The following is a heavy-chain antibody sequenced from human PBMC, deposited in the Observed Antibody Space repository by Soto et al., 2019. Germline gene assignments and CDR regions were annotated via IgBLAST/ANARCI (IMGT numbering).Heavy chain of an antibody. V-gene: IGHV4-59*08. CDR2: IFYSGST. CDR3: ARVGGFGATTIDY. Sequence: SETLSLTCTVSGGSISNYYWSWIRQPPGRGLEWIGHIFYSGSTNYNPALKSRVTISVDTSKSQFSLKLSSVTAADTAVYYCARVGGFGATTIDYWGQGTLVTVSS. CDR1: GGSISNYY. D-gene: IGHD3-10*01. J-gene: IGHJ4*02.